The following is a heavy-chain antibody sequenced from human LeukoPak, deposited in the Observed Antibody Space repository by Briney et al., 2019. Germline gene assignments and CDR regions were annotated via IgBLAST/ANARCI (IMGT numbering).Heavy chain of an antibody. CDR3: ARLAAIDYYFDY. Sequence: PGGSLRLSCAASGFTVSSNYMSWVRQAPGKGLEWVSVIYSGGSTYYADSVKGRFTISRDNSKNTLYLQMNSLRAEDTAVYYCARLAAIDYYFDYWGQGTLVTVSS. J-gene: IGHJ4*02. V-gene: IGHV3-53*01. CDR2: IYSGGST. CDR1: GFTVSSNY. D-gene: IGHD6-25*01.